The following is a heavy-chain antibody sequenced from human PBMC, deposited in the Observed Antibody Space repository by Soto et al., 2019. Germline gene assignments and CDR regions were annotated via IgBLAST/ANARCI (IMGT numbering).Heavy chain of an antibody. V-gene: IGHV5-51*01. CDR2: IYPGDSDT. D-gene: IGHD3-10*01. CDR3: ARSSRWFGELFPWDDQTLRDIWFDP. Sequence: PGESLKISCKGSGYSFTSYWIGWVRQMPGKGLEWMGIIYPGDSDTRYSPSFQGQVTISADKSISTAYLQWSSLKASDTAMYYCARSSRWFGELFPWDDQTLRDIWFDPWGQGTLVTVSS. CDR1: GYSFTSYW. J-gene: IGHJ5*02.